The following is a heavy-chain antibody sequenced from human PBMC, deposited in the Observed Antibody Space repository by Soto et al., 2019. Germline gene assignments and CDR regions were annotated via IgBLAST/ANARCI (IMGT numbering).Heavy chain of an antibody. CDR1: GFTFSSYA. Sequence: EVQLLESGGGLVQPGGSLRLSCAASGFTFSSYAMSWVRQAPGKGLEWVSAISGSGGSTYYADSVKGRFTISRDNSKNTQYLQKNSLRAEDTAVYYCATRDFILEWPRIRVFDYWGQGTLVTVSS. V-gene: IGHV3-23*01. J-gene: IGHJ4*02. D-gene: IGHD3-3*01. CDR3: ATRDFILEWPRIRVFDY. CDR2: ISGSGGST.